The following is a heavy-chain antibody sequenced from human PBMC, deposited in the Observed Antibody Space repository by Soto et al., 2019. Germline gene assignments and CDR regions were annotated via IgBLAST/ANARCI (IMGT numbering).Heavy chain of an antibody. V-gene: IGHV4-39*01. CDR1: GCSISSSSYY. J-gene: IGHJ4*02. CDR3: ARHRDIVATISY. Sequence: SETLSLTCTVSGCSISSSSYYWGWIRQPPGKGLEWIGSIYYSGSTYYNPSLKSRVTISVDTSKNQFSLKLSSVTAADTAVYYCARHRDIVATISYWGQGTLVTVSS. D-gene: IGHD5-12*01. CDR2: IYYSGST.